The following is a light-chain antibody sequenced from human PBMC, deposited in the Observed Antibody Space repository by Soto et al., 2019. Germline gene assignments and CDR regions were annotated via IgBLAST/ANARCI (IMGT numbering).Light chain of an antibody. CDR1: QSVANNY. J-gene: IGKJ5*01. V-gene: IGKV3-20*01. CDR2: GAS. CDR3: QQYGSSPPSIT. Sequence: ENVLTQSPGTLSLSPVERATLSCMASQSVANNYLAWYQQKPGQAPRLLIYGASSRATGIPDRFSGGGSGTDFTLIISRLEPEDFALYHCQQYGSSPPSITFGQGTRLEIK.